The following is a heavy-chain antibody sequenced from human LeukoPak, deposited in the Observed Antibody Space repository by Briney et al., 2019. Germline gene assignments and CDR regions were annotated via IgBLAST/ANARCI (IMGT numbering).Heavy chain of an antibody. CDR2: IYYSGGT. Sequence: IPSETLSLTCTVSGGSLSSSSHHWGWIRQPPGKGLEWIGSIYYSGGTFYNPSLKSRVTISVDTSKNHFSLKLSSVTAADTAVYYCARQASPYTRSDYWGQGTLVTVSS. CDR1: GGSLSSSSHH. J-gene: IGHJ4*02. CDR3: ARQASPYTRSDY. D-gene: IGHD1-1*01. V-gene: IGHV4-39*01.